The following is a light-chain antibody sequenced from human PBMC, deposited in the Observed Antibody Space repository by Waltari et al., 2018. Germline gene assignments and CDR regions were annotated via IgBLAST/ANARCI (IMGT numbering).Light chain of an antibody. CDR1: QSVGNN. CDR3: QQYDNWPPLT. Sequence: EVVMTQSPATLSVSPGERVTLFCRASQSVGNNVAWYQQKPGQAPRLLIYVASTRATGVPYRFSGSGSGTEFTLTVTSLQSEDFAVYYCQQYDNWPPLTFGGGTKVDLK. V-gene: IGKV3-15*01. CDR2: VAS. J-gene: IGKJ4*01.